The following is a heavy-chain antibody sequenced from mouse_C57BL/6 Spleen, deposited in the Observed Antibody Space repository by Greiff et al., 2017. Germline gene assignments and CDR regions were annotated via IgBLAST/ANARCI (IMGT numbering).Heavy chain of an antibody. V-gene: IGHV1-64*01. CDR3: ARPEDYYGSSSYYYAMDY. CDR1: GYTFTSYW. D-gene: IGHD1-1*01. Sequence: VQLQQPGAELVKPGASVTLSCKASGYTFTSYWMHWVKQRPGQGLEWIGMIHPNSGSTNYNEKLKSKATLTVDKSSSTAYMQLSSLTSEESAVYYCARPEDYYGSSSYYYAMDYWGQGTSVTVSS. CDR2: IHPNSGST. J-gene: IGHJ4*01.